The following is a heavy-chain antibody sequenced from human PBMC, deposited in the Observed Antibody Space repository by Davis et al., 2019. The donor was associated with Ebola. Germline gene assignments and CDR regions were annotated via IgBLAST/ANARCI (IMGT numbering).Heavy chain of an antibody. CDR1: GYTFTNYY. CDR2: INPNDGRT. V-gene: IGHV1-46*01. CDR3: ARGGIAVDKNWFDP. J-gene: IGHJ5*02. Sequence: AASVKVSCKASGYTFTNYYMHWVRQAPGQGLEWMGMINPNDGRTIYAQKFQGRVTVTRDTSTTTVYMELSSLRSEDTAVYYCARGGIAVDKNWFDPWVQGTLVTVSS. D-gene: IGHD6-19*01.